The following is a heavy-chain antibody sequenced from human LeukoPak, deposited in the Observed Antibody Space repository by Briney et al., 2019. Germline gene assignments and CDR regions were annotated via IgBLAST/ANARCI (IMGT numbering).Heavy chain of an antibody. CDR3: ARLNYDILTGPDY. CDR2: IYYSGST. J-gene: IGHJ4*02. V-gene: IGHV4-31*03. Sequence: SETLSLTCTVSGSSISSGGYYWSWIRQHPGKGLEWIGYIYYSGSTYYNPSLKSRVTISVDTSKNQFSLKLSSVTAADTAVYYCARLNYDILTGPDYWGQGTLVTVSS. D-gene: IGHD3-9*01. CDR1: GSSISSGGYY.